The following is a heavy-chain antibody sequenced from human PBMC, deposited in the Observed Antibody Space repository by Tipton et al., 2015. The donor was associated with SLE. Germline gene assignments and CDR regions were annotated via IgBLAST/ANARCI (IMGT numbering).Heavy chain of an antibody. V-gene: IGHV4-31*03. J-gene: IGHJ5*02. D-gene: IGHD5-24*01. CDR3: ARMWAETGRDWFDP. CDR2: IYYSGST. Sequence: TLSLTCTVSGGSISSGGYYWSWIRQHPGKGLEWIGYIYYSGSTYYNPSLKSRVTISVDTSKNQFSLKLSSVTAADTAVYYCARMWAETGRDWFDPWGQGTLVTVSS. CDR1: GGSISSGGYY.